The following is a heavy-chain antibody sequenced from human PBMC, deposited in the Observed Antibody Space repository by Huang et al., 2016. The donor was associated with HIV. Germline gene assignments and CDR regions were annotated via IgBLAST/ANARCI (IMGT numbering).Heavy chain of an antibody. J-gene: IGHJ4*02. CDR2: SVETWSVI. V-gene: IGHV3-48*01. CDR3: ARGYSSSWLYN. Sequence: EDQLVESGGGLVQPGGSLRLSCASAGFSFSSCNMNWVRQAPGKWLEWLSYSVETWSVITYAHSEKGRFTVSRDNAKNSLYLQMDSLRAEDTAVYYCARGYSSSWLYNWGQGTLVTVSS. D-gene: IGHD6-13*01. CDR1: GFSFSSCN.